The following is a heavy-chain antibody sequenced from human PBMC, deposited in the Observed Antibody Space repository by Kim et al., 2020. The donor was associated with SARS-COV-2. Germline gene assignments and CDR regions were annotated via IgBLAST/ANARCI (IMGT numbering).Heavy chain of an antibody. CDR3: AKPVGASPFDY. Sequence: TSTADSVKGRFTISRDNSKNTLYLQMNSLRAEDTAVYYCAKPVGASPFDYWGQGTLVTVSS. D-gene: IGHD1-26*01. V-gene: IGHV3-23*01. CDR2: T. J-gene: IGHJ4*02.